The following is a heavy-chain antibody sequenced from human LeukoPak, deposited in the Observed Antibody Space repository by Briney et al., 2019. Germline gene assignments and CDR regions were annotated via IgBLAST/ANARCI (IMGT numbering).Heavy chain of an antibody. J-gene: IGHJ4*02. CDR2: IYSGGST. D-gene: IGHD3-22*01. V-gene: IGHV3-53*01. CDR1: GFTVSSNY. CDR3: ARYPKPYDSSGSPDY. Sequence: PGGSLRLSCAASGFTVSSNYMSWVRQAPGKGLEWVSVIYSGGSTYYADSVKGRFTISRDNSKNTLYLQMNSLRAEDTAVYYCARYPKPYDSSGSPDYWGQGTLVTVSS.